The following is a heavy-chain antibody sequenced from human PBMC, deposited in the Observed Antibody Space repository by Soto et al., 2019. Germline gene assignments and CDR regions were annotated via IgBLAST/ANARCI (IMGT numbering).Heavy chain of an antibody. CDR3: ARTLYSYGTDY. V-gene: IGHV3-11*03. Sequence: GGSLRLSCGASGFTFSDYYMYWIRQAPGKGLEWVSYISSKSTYSNYADSVKGRFTVSRDNAKNSLVLQMNTLRADDTAVYYCARTLYSYGTDYWGQGTLVTVSS. CDR1: GFTFSDYY. J-gene: IGHJ4*02. CDR2: ISSKSTYS. D-gene: IGHD5-18*01.